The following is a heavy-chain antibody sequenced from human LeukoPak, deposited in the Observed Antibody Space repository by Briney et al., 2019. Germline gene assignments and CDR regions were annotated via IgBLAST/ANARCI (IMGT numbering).Heavy chain of an antibody. J-gene: IGHJ4*02. CDR3: ARVQGRYSYGSGFDY. CDR1: GFTFSSYA. CDR2: ISYDGSNK. V-gene: IGHV3-30*04. Sequence: GGSLRLSCAASGFTFSSYAMHWVRQAPGKRLEWVAVISYDGSNKYYADPVKGRFTISRDNSKNTLYLQMNSLRAEDTAVYYCARVQGRYSYGSGFDYEGRGNLVTVSA. D-gene: IGHD5-18*01.